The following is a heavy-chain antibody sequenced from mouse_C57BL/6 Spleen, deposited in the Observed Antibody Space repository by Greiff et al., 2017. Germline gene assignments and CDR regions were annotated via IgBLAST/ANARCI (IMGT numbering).Heavy chain of an antibody. CDR3: ARSKFDD. CDR2: IDPSDSYT. V-gene: IGHV1-50*01. Sequence: QVQLQQPGAELVKPGASVKLSCKASGYTFTSYWTQWVKQRPGQGLEWIGEIDPSDSYTNYNQKFKGKATLTVDTSSSTAYMQLSSLTSEDSAVYYCARSKFDDWGQGTTLTVSS. J-gene: IGHJ2*01. CDR1: GYTFTSYW.